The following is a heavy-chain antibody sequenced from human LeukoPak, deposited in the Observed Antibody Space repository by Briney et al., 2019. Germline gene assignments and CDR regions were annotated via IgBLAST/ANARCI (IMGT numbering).Heavy chain of an antibody. V-gene: IGHV3-30*02. Sequence: QPGGSLRLSCAASGFTFSSYGMHWVRQAPGKGLEWVAFIRYDGSGKYYADSVKGRFTISRDNSKNALYLQMNSLRAEDTAVYYCAKDRTQWTLDYWGQGTLVTVSS. CDR3: AKDRTQWTLDY. J-gene: IGHJ4*02. D-gene: IGHD3/OR15-3a*01. CDR2: IRYDGSGK. CDR1: GFTFSSYG.